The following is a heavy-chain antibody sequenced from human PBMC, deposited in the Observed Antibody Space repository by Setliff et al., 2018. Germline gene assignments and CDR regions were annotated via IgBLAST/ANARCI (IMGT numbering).Heavy chain of an antibody. CDR3: ARDGGEY. CDR2: RKQDGSDK. Sequence: PGGSLRLSCAASGFTFSRYWMSWVRQATGKGLEWVANRKQDGSDKYYVDSVQGRFTISRDNAKNSLYLQMNSLRAEDTAVYYCARDGGEYWGQGTLVTVSS. CDR1: GFTFSRYW. V-gene: IGHV3-7*01. J-gene: IGHJ4*02. D-gene: IGHD3-16*01.